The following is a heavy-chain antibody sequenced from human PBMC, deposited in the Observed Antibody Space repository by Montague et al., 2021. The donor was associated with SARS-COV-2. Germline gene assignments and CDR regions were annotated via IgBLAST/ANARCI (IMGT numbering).Heavy chain of an antibody. J-gene: IGHJ4*02. Sequence: SEILSLTCTVSGDSITSSFWTWVRQPPGKGLEWIGYIYYGGSTNHTPSLKSRVTISVDVSKNQFSLKLSSVTAADTVVYYCAREAFGGVIDHWGQGTLVTVSS. CDR1: GDSITSSF. D-gene: IGHD3-16*01. CDR3: AREAFGGVIDH. V-gene: IGHV4-59*01. CDR2: IYYGGST.